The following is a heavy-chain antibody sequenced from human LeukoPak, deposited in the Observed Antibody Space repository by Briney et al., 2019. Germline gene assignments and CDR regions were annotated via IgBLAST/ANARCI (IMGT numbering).Heavy chain of an antibody. V-gene: IGHV4-61*02. Sequence: TLSLTCTVSGGSISSGSYYWSWIRQPAGKGLEWIGRIYTSGSTNYNPSLKSRVTISVDTSKNQFSLKLSSVTAADTAVYYCARGSIAAVDWGRGTLVTVSS. CDR2: IYTSGST. D-gene: IGHD6-6*01. CDR1: GGSISSGSYY. CDR3: ARGSIAAVD. J-gene: IGHJ4*02.